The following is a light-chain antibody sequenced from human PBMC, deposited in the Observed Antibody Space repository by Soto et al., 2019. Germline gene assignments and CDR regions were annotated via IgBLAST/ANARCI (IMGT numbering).Light chain of an antibody. CDR2: KVS. J-gene: IGKJ5*01. V-gene: IGKV2-30*02. Sequence: DVLMTQSPLSLPFTLGQPSSISCRSNQGLLHSYGVAYFRCFQQRRVRCPRRLSYKVSNRDSGVPARFSGSGSGTDLALKISRVEAEDVGVYYCMQGTPWPITFGQGTRLEIK. CDR3: MQGTPWPIT. CDR1: QGLLHSYGVAY.